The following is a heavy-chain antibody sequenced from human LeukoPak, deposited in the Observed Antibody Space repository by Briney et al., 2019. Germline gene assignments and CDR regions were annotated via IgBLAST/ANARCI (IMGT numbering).Heavy chain of an antibody. J-gene: IGHJ5*02. V-gene: IGHV1-69*01. D-gene: IGHD2-15*01. CDR2: IIPIFGTA. CDR3: ARDDSAGGSETFGYNWFDP. Sequence: GSSVKVSCKASGGTFSSYAISWVRQAPGQGLEWMGGIIPIFGTANYAQKFQGRVTITADESTSTAYMELSSLRSEDTAVYYCARDDSAGGSETFGYNWFDPWGQGTLVTVSS. CDR1: GGTFSSYA.